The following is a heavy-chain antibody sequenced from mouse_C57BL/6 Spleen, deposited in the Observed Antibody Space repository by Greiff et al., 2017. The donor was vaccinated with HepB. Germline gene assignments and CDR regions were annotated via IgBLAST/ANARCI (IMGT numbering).Heavy chain of an antibody. J-gene: IGHJ1*03. CDR3: ARNEAYYYGSSPYWYFDV. D-gene: IGHD1-1*01. Sequence: EVQLQQSGPELVKPGASVKISCKASGYTFTDYYMNWVKQSHGKSLEWIGDINPNNGGTSYNQKFKGKATLTVDKSSSTAYMELRSLTSKDSAVYYCARNEAYYYGSSPYWYFDVWGTGTTVTVAS. CDR1: GYTFTDYY. CDR2: INPNNGGT. V-gene: IGHV1-26*01.